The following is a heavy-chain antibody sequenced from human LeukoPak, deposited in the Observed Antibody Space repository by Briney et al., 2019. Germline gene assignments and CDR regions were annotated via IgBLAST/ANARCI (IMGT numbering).Heavy chain of an antibody. CDR3: ARDNWDYGVHAFDI. D-gene: IGHD1-7*01. J-gene: IGHJ3*02. CDR1: GFTFSSYG. CDR2: IRYDGSSE. V-gene: IGHV3-33*01. Sequence: GGSLGLSCAASGFTFSSYGMHWVRQAPGKGLEGVAGIRYDGSSEYYADSVKGRFTISRDNSKNTLYLQMSSLRAEDTAVYYCARDNWDYGVHAFDIWGQGTMVTVSS.